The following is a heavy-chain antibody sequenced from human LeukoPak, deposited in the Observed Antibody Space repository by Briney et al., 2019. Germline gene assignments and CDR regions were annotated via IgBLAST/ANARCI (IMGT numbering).Heavy chain of an antibody. D-gene: IGHD1-14*01. CDR1: GGSVSSGSYY. CDR2: IYYSGST. J-gene: IGHJ4*02. Sequence: SETLSLTCTVSGGSVSSGSYYWNWIRQPPGKGLEWIGYIYYSGSTKYNPSLKSRVTISADTSKNQFSLKLSSVTAADTAVYYCARGRYIPLTLWGQGTLVTVSS. V-gene: IGHV4-61*01. CDR3: ARGRYIPLTL.